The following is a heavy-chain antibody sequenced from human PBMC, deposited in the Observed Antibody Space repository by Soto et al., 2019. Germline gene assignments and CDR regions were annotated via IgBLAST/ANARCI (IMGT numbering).Heavy chain of an antibody. J-gene: IGHJ6*03. CDR3: ARGPRYCSGYSCDYYMDV. D-gene: IGHD2-15*01. Sequence: EVQLLESGGGLVQPGGSLRLSCAASGFTFSSYAMSWVRQAPGKGLEWVSAISGSAATTFYADSVKGRFTVSRDNSKNTLYLQMNSLRAEDTAVYYCARGPRYCSGYSCDYYMDVWGKRTTVTVSS. V-gene: IGHV3-23*01. CDR2: ISGSAATT. CDR1: GFTFSSYA.